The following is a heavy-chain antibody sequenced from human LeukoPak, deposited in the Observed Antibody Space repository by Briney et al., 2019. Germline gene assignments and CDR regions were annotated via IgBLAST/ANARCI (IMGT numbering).Heavy chain of an antibody. Sequence: PGGSLRLSCAASGFTFSSYGMSWVRQAPGKGLEWVSAISGSGDSTHYADSVKGRFTVSRDNANNSLYLQMNSLRAEDTAVYYCARDYGGSSPFDYWGQGTLITVSS. J-gene: IGHJ4*02. CDR3: ARDYGGSSPFDY. D-gene: IGHD4-23*01. V-gene: IGHV3-23*01. CDR1: GFTFSSYG. CDR2: ISGSGDST.